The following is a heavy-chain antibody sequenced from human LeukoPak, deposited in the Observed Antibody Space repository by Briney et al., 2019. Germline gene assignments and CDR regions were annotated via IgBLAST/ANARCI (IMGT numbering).Heavy chain of an antibody. D-gene: IGHD2-15*01. CDR1: GGSFSGYY. J-gene: IGHJ5*02. V-gene: IGHV4-34*01. Sequence: SETLSLTCAVYGGSFSGYYWSWIRQPPGKGLEWIGEINHSGSTNYNPSLKSRVTISVGTSKNQFSLKLSSVTAADTAVYYCARGKGYCSGGNCYKWFDPWGQGTLVTVSS. CDR3: ARGKGYCSGGNCYKWFDP. CDR2: INHSGST.